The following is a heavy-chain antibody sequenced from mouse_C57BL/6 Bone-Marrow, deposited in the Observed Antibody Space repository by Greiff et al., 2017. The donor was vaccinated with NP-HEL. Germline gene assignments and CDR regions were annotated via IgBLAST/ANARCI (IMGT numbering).Heavy chain of an antibody. CDR3: ASPLANWDFDY. CDR1: GYTFTSYW. J-gene: IGHJ2*01. Sequence: VQLQQPGAELVKPGASVKLSCKASGYTFTSYWMHWVKQRPGQGLEWIGMIHPNSGSTNYNEKFKSKATLTVDKSSSTAYMQLSSLTSEDSAVYYCASPLANWDFDYWGQGTTLTVSS. D-gene: IGHD4-1*01. V-gene: IGHV1-64*01. CDR2: IHPNSGST.